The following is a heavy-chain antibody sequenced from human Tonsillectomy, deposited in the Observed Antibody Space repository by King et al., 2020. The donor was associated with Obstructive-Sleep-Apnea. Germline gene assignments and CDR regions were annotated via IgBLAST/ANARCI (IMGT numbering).Heavy chain of an antibody. V-gene: IGHV3-66*01. D-gene: IGHD6-13*01. CDR1: GFTVISNH. CDR3: ARERSDTSSGSYGMDV. Sequence: VQLVESGGGLVQPGGSLRLSCAASGFTVISNHMNWVRQAPGKGREWVSVIYSGGGTYYADPVKGRFTISRDNSKNTLYFQMNSLRAEDTAVYYGARERSDTSSGSYGMDVWGQGTTVTVSS. J-gene: IGHJ6*02. CDR2: IYSGGGT.